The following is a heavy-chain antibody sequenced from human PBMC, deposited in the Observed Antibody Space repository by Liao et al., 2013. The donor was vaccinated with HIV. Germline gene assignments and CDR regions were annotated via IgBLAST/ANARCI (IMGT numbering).Heavy chain of an antibody. CDR2: IYYSGST. J-gene: IGHJ5*02. V-gene: IGHV4-59*01. D-gene: IGHD6-13*01. CDR1: GGSISSYY. Sequence: QVQLQESGPGLVKPSETLSLTCTVSGGSISSYYWSWIRQPPGKGLEWIGYIYYSGSTNYNPSLKSRVTISVDTSKNQFSLKLSSVTAADTAVYYCAREASSSCECFDPWGQGTLVTVSS. CDR3: AREASSSCECFDP.